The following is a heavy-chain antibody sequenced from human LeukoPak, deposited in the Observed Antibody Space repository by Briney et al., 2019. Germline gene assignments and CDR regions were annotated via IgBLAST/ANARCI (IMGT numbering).Heavy chain of an antibody. Sequence: PSETLSLTCTVSGGSMSSYYWSWIRQPPGKGLEWIGYIFYSGDTEYNPSLKTRVTISVDTSKNQFSLRLSSVTAADTAVYYCARLSSGWVNAFGIWGQGTMVTVSS. CDR3: ARLSSGWVNAFGI. V-gene: IGHV4-59*08. CDR1: GGSMSSYY. D-gene: IGHD6-19*01. CDR2: IFYSGDT. J-gene: IGHJ3*02.